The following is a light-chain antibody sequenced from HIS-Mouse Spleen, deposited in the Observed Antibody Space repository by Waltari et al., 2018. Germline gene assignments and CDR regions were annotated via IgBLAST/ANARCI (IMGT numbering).Light chain of an antibody. CDR2: DVS. CDR3: CSYAGSYTSWV. CDR1: SSDVGGYNY. Sequence: QSALTQPRSVSGSPGQSVTISCTGTSSDVGGYNYLSLYQQHPGKAPKLMIYDVSKRPSGVPDRFSGSKSGNTASLTISGLQAEDEADYYCCSYAGSYTSWVFGGGTKLTVL. V-gene: IGLV2-11*01. J-gene: IGLJ3*02.